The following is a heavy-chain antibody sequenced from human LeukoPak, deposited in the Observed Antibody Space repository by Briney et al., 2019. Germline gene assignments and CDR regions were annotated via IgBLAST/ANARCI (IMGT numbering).Heavy chain of an antibody. CDR2: ISYDGSNK. CDR3: ARWGGYSSGDAFDI. D-gene: IGHD5-18*01. CDR1: GFTFSSYA. Sequence: TGGSLRLSCAASGFTFSSYAMYWVRQAPGKGLEWVAVISYDGSNKYYADSVKGRFTISRDNSKNTLSLQMNSLRTEDTAVYYCARWGGYSSGDAFDIWGQGTMVTVST. V-gene: IGHV3-30-3*01. J-gene: IGHJ3*02.